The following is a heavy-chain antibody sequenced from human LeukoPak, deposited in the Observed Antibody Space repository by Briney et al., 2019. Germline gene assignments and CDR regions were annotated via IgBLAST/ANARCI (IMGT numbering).Heavy chain of an antibody. V-gene: IGHV4-61*02. CDR3: ARDAIQLWLGMDV. CDR1: GGSISSGSYY. CDR2: IYTSGST. Sequence: PSETLSLTCTVSGGSISSGSYYWSWIRQPAGKGLEWIGRIYTSGSTNYNPSLKSRVTISVDTSKNQFSLKLSSVTAADTAVYYCARDAIQLWLGMDVGGKGTTVTIPS. J-gene: IGHJ6*04. D-gene: IGHD5-18*01.